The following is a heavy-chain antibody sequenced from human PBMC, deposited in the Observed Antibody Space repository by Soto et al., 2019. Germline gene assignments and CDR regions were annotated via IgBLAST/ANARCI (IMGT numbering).Heavy chain of an antibody. CDR3: VRDGTKTLRDWFDT. CDR2: IYATGTT. D-gene: IGHD1-1*01. CDR1: GASISGFY. Sequence: XETLSLPCTVSGASISGFYWSWIRKSAGKGLEWVGRIYATGTTDYNPSLKSRVMMSVDTSKKQFPLKLRSVTAADTAVYYCVRDGTKTLRDWFDTWGQGISVTVSS. V-gene: IGHV4-4*07. J-gene: IGHJ5*02.